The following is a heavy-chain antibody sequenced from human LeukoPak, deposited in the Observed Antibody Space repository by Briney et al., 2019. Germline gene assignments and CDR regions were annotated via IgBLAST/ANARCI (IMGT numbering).Heavy chain of an antibody. V-gene: IGHV3-20*04. CDR3: ARGMYYGSGNYYN. CDR1: GFTFDDYG. D-gene: IGHD3-10*01. Sequence: EESLRLSCAASGFTFDDYGMSWVRQAPGKGLEWVSGINWNGGITGYADSVKGRFTISRDNAKNSLYLQMNSLRADDTALYYCARGMYYGSGNYYNWGQGTLVTVSS. CDR2: INWNGGIT. J-gene: IGHJ4*02.